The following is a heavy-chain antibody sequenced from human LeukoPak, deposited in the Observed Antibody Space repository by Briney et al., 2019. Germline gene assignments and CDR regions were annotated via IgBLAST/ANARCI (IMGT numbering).Heavy chain of an antibody. CDR1: GYTFTSYG. Sequence: GASVKVSCKASGYTFTSYGISWVRQAPGQGLEWMGWTSACNGNTNYAQKLQGRVTMTTDTSTSTAYMELRSLRSDDTAVYYCARSGYCSSTSCYGLGRYYYYMDVWGKGTTVTVSS. CDR3: ARSGYCSSTSCYGLGRYYYYMDV. D-gene: IGHD2-2*01. CDR2: TSACNGNT. V-gene: IGHV1-18*01. J-gene: IGHJ6*03.